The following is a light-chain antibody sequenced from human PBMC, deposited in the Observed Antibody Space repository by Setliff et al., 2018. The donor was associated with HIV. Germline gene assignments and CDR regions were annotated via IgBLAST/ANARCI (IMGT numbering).Light chain of an antibody. CDR2: DLN. J-gene: IGLJ1*01. CDR1: GDDIGGYNF. Sequence: QSALTQPASVSGSPGQSLAISCTGTGDDIGGYNFVSWYQQHPGKAPKLIISDLNEQPSGISDRFSGSRSGYTASLTISGLQPEDEADYYCGSFVTASTYLFGTGTKVTVL. CDR3: GSFVTASTYL. V-gene: IGLV2-14*01.